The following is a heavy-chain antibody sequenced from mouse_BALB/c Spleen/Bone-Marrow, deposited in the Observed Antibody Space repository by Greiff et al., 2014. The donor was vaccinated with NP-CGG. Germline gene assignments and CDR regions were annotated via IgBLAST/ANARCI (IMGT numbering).Heavy chain of an antibody. CDR1: GFTFSSYS. J-gene: IGHJ2*01. CDR3: ARERYYGNGRIFEY. CDR2: INSNGGST. V-gene: IGHV5-6-3*01. Sequence: VQLKESGGGLVQPGGSLKLSCAASGFTFSSYSMSWVRQTPDKRLELVATINSNGGSTYYPDSVKGRFTISRDNAKNTLYLQMSSLKSEDTAMYYCARERYYGNGRIFEYWGQGTTLTVSS. D-gene: IGHD1-1*01.